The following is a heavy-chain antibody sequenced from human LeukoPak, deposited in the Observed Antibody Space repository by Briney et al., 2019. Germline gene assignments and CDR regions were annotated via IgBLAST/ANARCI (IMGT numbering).Heavy chain of an antibody. CDR1: GFTFSSHG. CDR3: AKGWTYYYGSGSSIDY. CDR2: IRYDGSNK. Sequence: GGSLRLSCAASGFTFSSHGMHWVRQTPAKGLEWVAFIRYDGSNKYYADSVKGRFIISRDNSKNTLYLQMNSLRAGDTAVYYCAKGWTYYYGSGSSIDYWGQGTLVTVSS. V-gene: IGHV3-30*02. J-gene: IGHJ4*02. D-gene: IGHD3-10*01.